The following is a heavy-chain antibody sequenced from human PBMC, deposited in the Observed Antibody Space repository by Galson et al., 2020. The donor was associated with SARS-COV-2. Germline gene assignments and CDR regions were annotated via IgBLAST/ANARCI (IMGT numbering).Heavy chain of an antibody. V-gene: IGHV2-5*02. J-gene: IGHJ4*02. Sequence: SGPTLVKPTQTLTLTCTFSGFSLSTSGVGVGWIRQPPGKALEWLALIYWDDDKRYSPSLKSRLTITKDTSKNQVVLTMTNMDPVDTATYYCAHTHIVVVPAAFDYWGQGTLVTVSS. D-gene: IGHD2-2*01. CDR1: GFSLSTSGVG. CDR3: AHTHIVVVPAAFDY. CDR2: IYWDDDK.